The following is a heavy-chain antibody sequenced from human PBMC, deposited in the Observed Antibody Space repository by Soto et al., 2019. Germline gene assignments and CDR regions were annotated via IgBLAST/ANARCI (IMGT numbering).Heavy chain of an antibody. Sequence: QVQLQQWGAGLLKPSETLSLTCGVSGGSFRGYSWNWIRQSPEKGLEWIGEINYRGITSYNPSLRSRVTISLDTPTNRFSLTLTSVTAADTAIYYCARAPMDDYGNYDAGMDVWGQGTT. CDR3: ARAPMDDYGNYDAGMDV. V-gene: IGHV4-34*01. J-gene: IGHJ6*02. D-gene: IGHD4-17*01. CDR2: INYRGIT. CDR1: GGSFRGYS.